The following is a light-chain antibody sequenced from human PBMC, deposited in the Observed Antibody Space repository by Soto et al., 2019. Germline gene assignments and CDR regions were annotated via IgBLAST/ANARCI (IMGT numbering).Light chain of an antibody. V-gene: IGKV3-20*01. CDR1: QSVSSSY. J-gene: IGKJ1*01. CDR2: GAS. CDR3: QHSRT. Sequence: EIVLTQSPGTLSLSPGERATLSCRASQSVSSSYLAWYQQKPGQAPRLLIYGASSRATGIPDRFSGSGSGTDFTLTSSRLEPEDFAVYYCQHSRTFGQGTKVEIK.